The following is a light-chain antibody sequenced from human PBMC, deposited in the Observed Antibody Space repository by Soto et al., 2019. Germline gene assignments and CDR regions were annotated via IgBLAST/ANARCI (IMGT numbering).Light chain of an antibody. J-gene: IGKJ4*01. Sequence: DIVMTQSPLSLPVTPGEPASISCRSSQSLLYSNRYNYLDWYLQKPGQSPQLLIYLGSNRASGVPDRFSGSGSGTDFTLKISRVEGEDVWVYYCMQALQSPLTFAGGTKVQIK. CDR2: LGS. CDR3: MQALQSPLT. V-gene: IGKV2-28*01. CDR1: QSLLYSNRYNY.